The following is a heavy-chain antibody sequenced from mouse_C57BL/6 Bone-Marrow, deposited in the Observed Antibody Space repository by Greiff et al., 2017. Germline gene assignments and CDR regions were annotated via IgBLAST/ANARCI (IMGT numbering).Heavy chain of an antibody. CDR1: GYTFTDYE. CDR3: TRGIYYYGSFDY. J-gene: IGHJ2*01. Sequence: VQLQESGAELVRPGASVTLSCKASGYTFTDYEMHWVKQTPVHGLEWIGAIEPETGGTAYNQKFKGKAILTADKSSSTAYMEPRSLTSEDSAVYYCTRGIYYYGSFDYWGQGTTLTVSS. CDR2: IEPETGGT. V-gene: IGHV1-15*01. D-gene: IGHD1-1*01.